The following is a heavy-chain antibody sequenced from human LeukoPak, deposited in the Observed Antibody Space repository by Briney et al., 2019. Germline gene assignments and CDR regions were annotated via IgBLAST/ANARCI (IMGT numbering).Heavy chain of an antibody. CDR3: ASGGGGAGSYSYYYYYMDV. D-gene: IGHD3-10*01. J-gene: IGHJ6*03. V-gene: IGHV1-2*02. CDR1: GYTFTGYY. Sequence: GASVTVSCKASGYTFTGYYMHWVRQAPGQGLEWMGWINPNSGGTNYAQKFQGRVTITRDTSISTAYMELSRLRCADTAVYYGASGGGGAGSYSYYYYYMDVWGKGTTVTVSS. CDR2: INPNSGGT.